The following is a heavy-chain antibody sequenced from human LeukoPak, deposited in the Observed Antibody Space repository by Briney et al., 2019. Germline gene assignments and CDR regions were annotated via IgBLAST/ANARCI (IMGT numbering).Heavy chain of an antibody. J-gene: IGHJ4*02. D-gene: IGHD3-9*01. CDR2: ISWNSGSI. Sequence: GGSLRLSCAASGFTFSSYAMHWVRQAPGKGLEWVSGISWNSGSIGYADSVKGRFTISRDNAKNSLYLQMNSLRAEDTALYYCAAYDILTGYYSVYWGQGTLVTVSS. V-gene: IGHV3-9*01. CDR3: AAYDILTGYYSVY. CDR1: GFTFSSYA.